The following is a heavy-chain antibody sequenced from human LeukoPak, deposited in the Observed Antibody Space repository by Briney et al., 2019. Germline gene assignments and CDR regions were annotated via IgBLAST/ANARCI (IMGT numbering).Heavy chain of an antibody. V-gene: IGHV3-48*03. Sequence: GGSLRLSCAASGFTFSSYEMNWVRQAPGKGLEWVSYISSSGSTIYYADSVKGRFTISRDNSKNTLSLQMNSLRAEDTAVYYCANGYYYNILTGYYKDRDTNFQYWGQGTLVTVSS. J-gene: IGHJ4*02. CDR3: ANGYYYNILTGYYKDRDTNFQY. CDR2: ISSSGSTI. D-gene: IGHD3-9*01. CDR1: GFTFSSYE.